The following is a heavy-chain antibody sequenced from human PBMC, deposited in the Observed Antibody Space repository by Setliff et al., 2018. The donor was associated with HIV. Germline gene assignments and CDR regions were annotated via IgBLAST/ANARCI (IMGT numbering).Heavy chain of an antibody. D-gene: IGHD3-22*01. CDR2: IRTKANSYAT. CDR3: IWSGSSGLYYFDH. Sequence: PGGSLRLSCAASGFTFNNAWMTWVRQASGKGLEWVGRIRTKANSYATAYGAAVKGRFTISRDDSKNTVYLHMNSLKTEDTAVYYCIWSGSSGLYYFDHWGQGTLVTVSS. CDR1: GFTFNNAW. J-gene: IGHJ4*02. V-gene: IGHV3-73*01.